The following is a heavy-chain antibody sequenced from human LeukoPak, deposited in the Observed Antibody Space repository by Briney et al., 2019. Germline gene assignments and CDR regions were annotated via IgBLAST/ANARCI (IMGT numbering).Heavy chain of an antibody. V-gene: IGHV3-11*06. CDR1: GFTFSDYY. J-gene: IGHJ4*02. D-gene: IGHD2-2*01. Sequence: GGSLRLSCAASGFTFSDYYMSGIRQAPGKGPEWVSYISSSSSYTNYADSVKGRFTISRDNAKNSLYLQMNSLRAEDTAVYYCARRYCSSTSCSATFDYWGQGTLVTVSS. CDR3: ARRYCSSTSCSATFDY. CDR2: ISSSSSYT.